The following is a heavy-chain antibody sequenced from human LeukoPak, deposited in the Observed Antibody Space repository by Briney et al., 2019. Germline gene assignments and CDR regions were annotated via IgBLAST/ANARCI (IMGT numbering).Heavy chain of an antibody. CDR3: ARGDAFSGDY. CDR1: GFTFSSYW. D-gene: IGHD5-24*01. CDR2: IDQDGNEK. Sequence: QPGGSLRLSCAASGFTFSSYWMTWVRQAPGKGLEWVANIDQDGNEKYYVDSVRGRFTISRDNAKNSLYLQMDSLRVEDTAVYYFARGDAFSGDYWGQGTLVTVSS. J-gene: IGHJ4*02. V-gene: IGHV3-7*04.